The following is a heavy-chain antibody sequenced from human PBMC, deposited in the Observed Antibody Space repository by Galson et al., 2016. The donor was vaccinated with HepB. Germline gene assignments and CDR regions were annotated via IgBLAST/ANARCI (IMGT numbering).Heavy chain of an antibody. CDR3: ATPRGYSYGYWDDTTTDY. V-gene: IGHV3-30*03. D-gene: IGHD5-18*01. CDR2: ISYDGKSE. J-gene: IGHJ4*02. Sequence: SLRLSCAASGFTFSTYGMHWVRQAPGKGLEWVALISYDGKSESYADSVKGRVTISRDNSKNTLYLQMNSLRAEDTAVYYCATPRGYSYGYWDDTTTDYWGQGTLVTVSS. CDR1: GFTFSTYG.